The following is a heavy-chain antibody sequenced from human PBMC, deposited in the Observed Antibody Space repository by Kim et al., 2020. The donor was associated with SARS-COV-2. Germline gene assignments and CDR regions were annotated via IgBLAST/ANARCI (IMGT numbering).Heavy chain of an antibody. CDR1: GYTFTSYY. V-gene: IGHV1-46*01. CDR2: INPSGGST. Sequence: ASVKVSCKASGYTFTSYYMHWVRQAPGQGLEWMGIINPSGGSTSYAQKFQGRVTMTRDTSTSTVYMELSSLRSEDTAVYYCASPHYYGSGSYYYDMDVWGQGTTVTVSS. CDR3: ASPHYYGSGSYYYDMDV. J-gene: IGHJ6*02. D-gene: IGHD3-10*01.